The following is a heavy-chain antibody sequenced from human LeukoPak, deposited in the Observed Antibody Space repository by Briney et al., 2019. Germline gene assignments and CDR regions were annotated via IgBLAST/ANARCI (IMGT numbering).Heavy chain of an antibody. CDR1: GFTFSSYA. V-gene: IGHV3-23*01. Sequence: HPGGSLRLSCAASGFTFSSYAMSWVRQAPGKGLEWVSAISGSGGSTYYADSVKGRFTISRDNSKNTLYLQMNSLRAEDTAVYYCAKGPAPYCSGGSCYGDYWGQGTLVTVSS. D-gene: IGHD2-15*01. CDR3: AKGPAPYCSGGSCYGDY. J-gene: IGHJ4*02. CDR2: ISGSGGST.